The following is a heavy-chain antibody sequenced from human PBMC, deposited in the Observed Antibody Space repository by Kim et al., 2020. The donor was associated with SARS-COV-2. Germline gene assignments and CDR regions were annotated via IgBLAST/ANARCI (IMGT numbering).Heavy chain of an antibody. CDR3: ARGSVVDTAMAAPFDY. J-gene: IGHJ4*02. D-gene: IGHD5-18*01. V-gene: IGHV4-34*01. Sequence: SLKSRVTISGDTSKNQFSRELSSVTAADTAVYCCARGSVVDTAMAAPFDYWGQGTLVTVSS.